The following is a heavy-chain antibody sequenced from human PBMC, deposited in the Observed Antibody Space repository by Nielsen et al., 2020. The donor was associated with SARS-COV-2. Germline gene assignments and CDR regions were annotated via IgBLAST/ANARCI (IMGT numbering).Heavy chain of an antibody. Sequence: SETLSLTCAVYGGSFSGYYWSWIRQPPGKGLEWIGEINHSGSTNYNPSLKSRVTISVDTSKNQFSLKLSSVTAADTAVYYCAREAKKMVLLWFGDQRGYYYYMDVWGKGTTVTVSS. J-gene: IGHJ6*03. CDR1: GGSFSGYY. CDR3: AREAKKMVLLWFGDQRGYYYYMDV. D-gene: IGHD3-10*01. V-gene: IGHV4-34*01. CDR2: INHSGST.